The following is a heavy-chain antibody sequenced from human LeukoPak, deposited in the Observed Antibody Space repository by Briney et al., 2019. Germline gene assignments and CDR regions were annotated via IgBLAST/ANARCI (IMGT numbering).Heavy chain of an antibody. CDR2: IIPIPGIA. Sequence: GASVKVSCKASGGTLSSYAISWVRQAPGQGLEWMGRIIPIPGIANYAQKFQGRVTITADKSTSTAYMELSSLRSEDTAVYYCARDQIVVVNDAFDIWGQGTMVTVSS. CDR1: GGTLSSYA. J-gene: IGHJ3*02. CDR3: ARDQIVVVNDAFDI. D-gene: IGHD2-21*01. V-gene: IGHV1-69*04.